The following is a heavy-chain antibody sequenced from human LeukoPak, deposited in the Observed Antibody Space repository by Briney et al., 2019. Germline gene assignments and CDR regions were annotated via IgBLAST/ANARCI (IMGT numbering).Heavy chain of an antibody. CDR3: ARDGFELGFDY. Sequence: QPGGSLRLSCAASGFTFSSYAMHWVRQAPGKGLEWVAVISYDGSNKYYADSVKGRFTISRDNSKNTLYLQMNSLRAEDTAVYYCARDGFELGFDYWGQGTLVIVSS. J-gene: IGHJ4*02. D-gene: IGHD1-26*01. CDR1: GFTFSSYA. V-gene: IGHV3-30-3*01. CDR2: ISYDGSNK.